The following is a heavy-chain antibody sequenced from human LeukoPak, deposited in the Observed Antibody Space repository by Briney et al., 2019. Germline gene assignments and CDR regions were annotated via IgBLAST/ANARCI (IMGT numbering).Heavy chain of an antibody. V-gene: IGHV1-18*01. CDR2: ISAYNGNT. CDR3: AREGSVWGGYCSSTSCFPHTPSGELDY. CDR1: GYTFTSYG. D-gene: IGHD2-2*01. Sequence: ASVKVSCKASGYTFTSYGISWVRQAPGQGLEWMGWISAYNGNTNYAQKVQGRVTMTTDTSTSTAYMELRSLRSDDTAMYYCAREGSVWGGYCSSTSCFPHTPSGELDYWGQGTLVTVSS. J-gene: IGHJ4*02.